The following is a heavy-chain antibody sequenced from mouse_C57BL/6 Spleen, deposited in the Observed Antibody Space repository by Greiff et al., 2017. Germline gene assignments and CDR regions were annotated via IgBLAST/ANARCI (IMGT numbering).Heavy chain of an antibody. CDR3: ARLGTTVVAPNYFDY. D-gene: IGHD1-1*01. J-gene: IGHJ2*01. Sequence: VKLVESGAELVRPGASVKLSCKASGYTFTDYYINWVKQRPGQGLEWIARIYPGSGNTYYNEKFKGKATLTAEKSSSTAYMQLSSLTSEDSAVYFCARLGTTVVAPNYFDYWGQGTTLTVSS. CDR1: GYTFTDYY. V-gene: IGHV1-76*01. CDR2: IYPGSGNT.